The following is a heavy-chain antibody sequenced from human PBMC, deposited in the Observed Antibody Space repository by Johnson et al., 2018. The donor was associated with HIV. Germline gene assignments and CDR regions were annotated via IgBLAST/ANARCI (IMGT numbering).Heavy chain of an antibody. V-gene: IGHV3-30*03. Sequence: QVQLVESGGGVVQPGRSLRLSCAASGFTFSSYDMHWVRQAPGKGLEWVAVISYDGSNNYYADSVKGRFTISRDNSKNTLYLQINSLRAEDTAVYYCVRGLDIWGQGTMVTVSS. CDR1: GFTFSSYD. CDR2: ISYDGSNN. CDR3: VRGLDI. J-gene: IGHJ3*02.